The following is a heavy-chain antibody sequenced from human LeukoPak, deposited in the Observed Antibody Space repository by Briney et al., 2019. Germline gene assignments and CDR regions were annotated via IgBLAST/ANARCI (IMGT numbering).Heavy chain of an antibody. D-gene: IGHD3-22*01. CDR3: ARADDSSGYYFDAFDI. J-gene: IGHJ3*02. V-gene: IGHV4-59*01. CDR2: IYYSGST. CDR1: GGSISSYY. Sequence: SETLSFTCTVSGGSISSYYWSWIRQPPGKGLEWIGYIYYSGSTNYNPFLKSRVTISVDTSKNQFSLKLSSVTAADTAVYYCARADDSSGYYFDAFDIWGQGTMVTVSS.